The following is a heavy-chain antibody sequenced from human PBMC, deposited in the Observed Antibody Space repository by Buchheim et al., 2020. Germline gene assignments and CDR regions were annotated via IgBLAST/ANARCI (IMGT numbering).Heavy chain of an antibody. CDR2: IYYSGST. D-gene: IGHD2-2*01. CDR3: ARGGGRRYCSSTSCPNWFDP. J-gene: IGHJ5*02. CDR1: GGSISSGDYY. Sequence: QVQLQESGPGLVKPSQTLSLTCTVSGGSISSGDYYWSWIRQPPGKGLEWIGYIYYSGSTYYNPSLKSRVTISVDTSKNQFSLKLSSVTAADTAVYYCARGGGRRYCSSTSCPNWFDPWGQGTL. V-gene: IGHV4-30-4*01.